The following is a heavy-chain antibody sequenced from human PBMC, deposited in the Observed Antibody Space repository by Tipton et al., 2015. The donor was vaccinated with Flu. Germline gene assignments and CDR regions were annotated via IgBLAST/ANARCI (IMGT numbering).Heavy chain of an antibody. V-gene: IGHV4-59*02. CDR3: VHGGGVPFDY. J-gene: IGHJ4*02. CDR2: IYYGGSP. Sequence: TLSLTCTVSGGSVSSYYWSWIRQAPGKGLEWIAYIYYGGSPNFNPSLESRVTISADPSKNQFSLSLRSVTGADTAIYYCVHGGGVPFDYWGQGIQATVAS. D-gene: IGHD3-10*01. CDR1: GGSVSSYY.